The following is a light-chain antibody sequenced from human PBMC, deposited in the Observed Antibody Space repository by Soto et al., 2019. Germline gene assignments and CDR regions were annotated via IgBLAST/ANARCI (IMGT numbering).Light chain of an antibody. V-gene: IGKV3-15*01. CDR1: QSIGSE. CDR3: QQYKIWSLYT. CDR2: SAA. Sequence: EIVMTQSPATLYVSPGDRATLSCRVSQSIGSELAWYQLKPGQAPRLLIYSAATRATGIPAKFSGSGSRTEFRLTISSLQSEDSAVYYCQQYKIWSLYTFGQGTKLEIK. J-gene: IGKJ2*01.